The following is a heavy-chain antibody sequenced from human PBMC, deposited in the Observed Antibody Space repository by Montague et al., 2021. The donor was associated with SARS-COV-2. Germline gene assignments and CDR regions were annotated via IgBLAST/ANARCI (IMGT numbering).Heavy chain of an antibody. Sequence: SETLSLTCTVSGGSISTYYWSWIRQPPGKGLEWIGYIYYSGSANYNPSLKSRVTISVDTSKNQFSLKLSSVTAADTAMYYCAQLRTFYFDYWGQGTLVTVSS. CDR2: IYYSGSA. CDR1: GGSISTYY. J-gene: IGHJ4*02. D-gene: IGHD5-24*01. V-gene: IGHV4-59*08. CDR3: AQLRTFYFDY.